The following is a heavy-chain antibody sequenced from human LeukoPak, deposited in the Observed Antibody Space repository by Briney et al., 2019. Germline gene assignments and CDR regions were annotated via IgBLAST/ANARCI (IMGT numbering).Heavy chain of an antibody. CDR2: ISGDGGTI. CDR3: ARMATGAAGGALDV. D-gene: IGHD1-1*01. J-gene: IGHJ6*02. Sequence: GGSLRLSCAASGFRFSDYTMTWVRQAPGKGLEYVASISGDGGTISYPDSVKGRFAISRDNSKNTVYLQMGRLRTEDMGVYYCARMATGAAGGALDVWGQGTTVIVS. V-gene: IGHV3-64*02. CDR1: GFRFSDYT.